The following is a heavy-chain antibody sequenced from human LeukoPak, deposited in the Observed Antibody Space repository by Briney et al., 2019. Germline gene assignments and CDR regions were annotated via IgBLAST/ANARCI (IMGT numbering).Heavy chain of an antibody. D-gene: IGHD5-18*01. CDR2: IYYSGST. J-gene: IGHJ4*02. V-gene: IGHV4-59*01. CDR1: GGSISSYY. CDR3: ARGENGYETDFDY. Sequence: SETLSLTCTVSGGSISSYYWSWIRQPPGKGLEWIGYIYYSGSTNYNPSLKSRVTISVDTSKNQFSLRLTSVTAADTAVYYCARGENGYETDFDYWGQGTLVTVSS.